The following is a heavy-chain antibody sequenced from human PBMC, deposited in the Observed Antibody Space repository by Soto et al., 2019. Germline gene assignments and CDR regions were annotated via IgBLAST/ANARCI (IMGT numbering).Heavy chain of an antibody. CDR3: AKGGDSSGWEFDY. CDR1: GYTFTGNY. Sequence: ASVKVSCKASGYTFTGNYMHWVRQAPGQGLEWMGWINPNTGGTNFEQKFQGWITMTRDTSLSTAYMELSRLTSGNTAVYYCAKGGDSSGWEFDYWGQGTLVTVSS. D-gene: IGHD6-19*01. J-gene: IGHJ4*02. V-gene: IGHV1-2*04. CDR2: INPNTGGT.